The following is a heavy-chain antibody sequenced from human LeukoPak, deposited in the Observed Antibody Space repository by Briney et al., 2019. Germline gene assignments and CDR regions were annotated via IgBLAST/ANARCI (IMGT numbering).Heavy chain of an antibody. V-gene: IGHV3-30*02. CDR2: IRTDGSNK. D-gene: IGHD3-10*02. Sequence: GGSLRLSCAASGFTFINFGIQWVRQAPGKGLEWVAFIRTDGSNKYYTDSVKGRFTISRDNSKNTLYLQMNSLRAEGTAVYYCVRGGMLMGYFDYWGQGTLVTVSS. CDR1: GFTFINFG. J-gene: IGHJ4*02. CDR3: VRGGMLMGYFDY.